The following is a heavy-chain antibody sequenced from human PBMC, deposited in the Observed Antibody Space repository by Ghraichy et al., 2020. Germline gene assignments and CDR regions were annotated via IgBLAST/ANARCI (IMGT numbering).Heavy chain of an antibody. V-gene: IGHV1-2*02. CDR3: ARAAAAGTWFDP. D-gene: IGHD6-13*01. Sequence: ASVKVSCKASGYTFTGYYMHWVRQAPGQGLEWMGWINPNSGGTNYAQKFQGRVTMTRDTSISTAYMELSRLRSDDTAVYYCARAAAAGTWFDPWGQGTLVTVSS. CDR1: GYTFTGYY. CDR2: INPNSGGT. J-gene: IGHJ5*02.